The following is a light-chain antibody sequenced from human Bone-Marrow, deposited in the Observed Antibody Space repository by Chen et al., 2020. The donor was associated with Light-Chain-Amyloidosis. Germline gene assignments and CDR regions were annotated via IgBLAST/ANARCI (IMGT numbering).Light chain of an antibody. J-gene: IGLJ1*01. CDR1: SSDVGGYNY. CDR3: SSYTSSSTYV. V-gene: IGLV2-14*01. Sequence: QSALTQPASVSGSPGQSITISCTGTSSDVGGYNYVSWYQPHPGKAPQLMIYEVSNRPSGVSNRFSGSKSGNTASLIISGLQAEDEADYYCSSYTSSSTYVFGTGTKVTVL. CDR2: EVS.